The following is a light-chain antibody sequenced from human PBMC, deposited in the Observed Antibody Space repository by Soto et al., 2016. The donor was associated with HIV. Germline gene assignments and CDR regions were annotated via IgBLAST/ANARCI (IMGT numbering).Light chain of an antibody. CDR1: HDITNY. J-gene: IGKJ3*01. Sequence: DIQMTQSPSSLSASVGDRVTITCQASHDITNYLNWYQQKPGKAPKLLIYDGSTLERGVPSRFSGSGSGTDFTLTISSLQPEDIGTYYCQQYDNTSPFTFGPGPSGYQT. CDR3: QQYDNTSPFT. V-gene: IGKV1-33*01. CDR2: DGS.